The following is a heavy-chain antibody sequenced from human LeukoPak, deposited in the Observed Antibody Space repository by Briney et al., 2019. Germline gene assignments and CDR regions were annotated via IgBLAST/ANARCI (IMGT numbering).Heavy chain of an antibody. CDR3: ARVGAVRLRQVFDY. CDR1: GFTFSSYW. Sequence: GGSLRLTCAASGFTFSSYWMSWVRQAPGKGLEWVANIKQDGSEKYYVDSVKGRFTISRDNAKNSLYLQMNSLRAEDTAVYYCARVGAVRLRQVFDYWGQGTLVTVSS. D-gene: IGHD4-17*01. J-gene: IGHJ4*02. V-gene: IGHV3-7*01. CDR2: IKQDGSEK.